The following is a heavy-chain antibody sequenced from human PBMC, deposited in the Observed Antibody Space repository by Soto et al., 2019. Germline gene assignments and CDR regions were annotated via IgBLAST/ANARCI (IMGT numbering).Heavy chain of an antibody. V-gene: IGHV4-39*01. CDR1: GGSINGSSYF. J-gene: IGHJ5*02. Sequence: PAETLSLTCTVSGGSINGSSYFWGWVRQPPGKELEWSGSIYYSGSTYYNPSLRSRVTISVDTSKNQYSLKLSSVTAADTVVFYCARHYSSGSRNWFDPWGQGTLVTVSS. CDR3: ARHYSSGSRNWFDP. D-gene: IGHD6-19*01. CDR2: IYYSGST.